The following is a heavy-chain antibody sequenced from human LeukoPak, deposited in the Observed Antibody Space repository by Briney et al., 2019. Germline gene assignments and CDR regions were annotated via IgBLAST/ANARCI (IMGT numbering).Heavy chain of an antibody. CDR1: GVSIASSSYY. V-gene: IGHV4-39*01. CDR3: ARSSQSSSTSFDY. J-gene: IGHJ4*02. D-gene: IGHD6-6*01. Sequence: SETLSLTCPVSGVSIASSSYYWGWIRQPPGNGLEWIGSIYYTGTTYYNPSVKSRLTISVDTSKNQFSLKLTSVTAADTAVYYCARSSQSSSTSFDYWGQGALVTVSS. CDR2: IYYTGTT.